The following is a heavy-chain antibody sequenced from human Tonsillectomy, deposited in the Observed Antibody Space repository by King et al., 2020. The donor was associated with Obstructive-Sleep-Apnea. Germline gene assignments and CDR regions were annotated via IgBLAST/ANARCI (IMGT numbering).Heavy chain of an antibody. CDR3: ARFSHGRDYYDGMDV. CDR1: GYSFTSYW. V-gene: IGHV5-10-1*01. D-gene: IGHD3/OR15-3a*01. Sequence: QLVQSGAEVKKPGESLRISCKGSGYSFTSYWISWVRQMPGKGLEWMGRIDPSDSSTNYSPSFQGHVTISSDKSISTAYLQWSSLKTSDTAMYYCARFSHGRDYYDGMDVWGQGTTVTVSS. CDR2: IDPSDSST. J-gene: IGHJ6*02.